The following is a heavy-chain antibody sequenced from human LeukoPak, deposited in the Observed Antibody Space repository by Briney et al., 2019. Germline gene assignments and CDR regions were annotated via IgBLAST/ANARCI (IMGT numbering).Heavy chain of an antibody. CDR1: GFAFSLYS. J-gene: IGHJ5*01. CDR2: ISTNSLYI. Sequence: GGSLRLSCTASGFAFSLYSMNWVRQAPGKGLEWVSCISTNSLYIYYTESLKGRFTIARDNAKNTLYLQMNSLRAEDTAVYYCAKSPNEVRGVMELDSWGQGTLVTVSS. D-gene: IGHD3-10*01. V-gene: IGHV3-21*01. CDR3: AKSPNEVRGVMELDS.